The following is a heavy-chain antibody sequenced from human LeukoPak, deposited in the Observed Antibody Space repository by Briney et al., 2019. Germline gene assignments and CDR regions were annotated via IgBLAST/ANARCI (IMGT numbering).Heavy chain of an antibody. V-gene: IGHV4-59*08. Sequence: SETLSLTCTVSGGSMSSYYWSWIRQPPGKGLEWVGYIYYGGSTYSNPSLKGRVTISADTSKNQFSLKLTSVTAANTAVYYCARSSVSGTYSGGYWGQGILVTVSS. CDR2: IYYGGST. CDR3: ARSSVSGTYSGGY. J-gene: IGHJ4*02. D-gene: IGHD3-10*01. CDR1: GGSMSSYY.